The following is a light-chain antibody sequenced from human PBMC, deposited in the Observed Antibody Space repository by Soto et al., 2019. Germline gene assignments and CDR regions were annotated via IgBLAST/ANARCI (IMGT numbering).Light chain of an antibody. Sequence: IQMTQSPSTLSVSLGDRVTITCRASQTISTWLAWYQHKPWKSPNLLIYDASTLMSGVPSRFSGSGSGTEFTLTISSLQPGDFATYYCQHYNSYPWTFGQGTKVDIK. J-gene: IGKJ1*01. CDR1: QTISTW. CDR3: QHYNSYPWT. CDR2: DAS. V-gene: IGKV1-5*01.